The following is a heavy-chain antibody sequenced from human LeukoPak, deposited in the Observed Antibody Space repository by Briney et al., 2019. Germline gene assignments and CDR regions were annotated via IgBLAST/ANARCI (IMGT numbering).Heavy chain of an antibody. CDR2: IYYSGST. V-gene: IGHV4-30-4*08. Sequence: KASETLSLTCTVSGGSISSGDYYWSWIRQPPGKGLEWIGYIYYSGSTYYNPSLKSRVTISVDTSKNQFSLKLSSVTAADTAVYYCARERYCSRTSCRWFDPWGQGTLVTVSS. CDR1: GGSISSGDYY. J-gene: IGHJ5*02. D-gene: IGHD2-2*01. CDR3: ARERYCSRTSCRWFDP.